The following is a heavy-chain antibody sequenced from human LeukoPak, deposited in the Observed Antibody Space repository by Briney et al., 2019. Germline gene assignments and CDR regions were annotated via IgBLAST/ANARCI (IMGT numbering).Heavy chain of an antibody. V-gene: IGHV4-61*02. CDR2: IYTSGST. D-gene: IGHD3-9*01. CDR1: GGSISSGTYY. CDR3: ARVYVLRYFDWLSHDGFDI. Sequence: SQTLSLTCTVSGGSISSGTYYWSWIRQPAGKGLEWIGRIYTSGSTNYNPSLKSRVTISVDTSKNQFSLKLSSVTAADTAVYYCARVYVLRYFDWLSHDGFDIWGQGTMVTVSS. J-gene: IGHJ3*02.